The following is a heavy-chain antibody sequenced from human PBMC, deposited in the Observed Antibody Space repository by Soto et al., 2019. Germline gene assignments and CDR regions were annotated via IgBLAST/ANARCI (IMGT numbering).Heavy chain of an antibody. D-gene: IGHD3-10*01. V-gene: IGHV5-51*01. Sequence: GESLKISCKGSGYSFTSYWIGWVRQMPGKGLEWMGIIYPGDSDTRHSPSFQGQVTISADKSISTAYLQWSSLKASDTAMYYCARHGARFGELLSWFDPWGQGTLVTVSS. CDR3: ARHGARFGELLSWFDP. CDR2: IYPGDSDT. CDR1: GYSFTSYW. J-gene: IGHJ5*02.